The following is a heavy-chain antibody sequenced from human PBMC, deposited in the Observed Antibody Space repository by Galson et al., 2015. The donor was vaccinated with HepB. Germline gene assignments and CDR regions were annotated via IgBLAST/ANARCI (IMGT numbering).Heavy chain of an antibody. J-gene: IGHJ6*02. Sequence: SLRLSCAASGFTFSSYSMNWVRQAPGKGLEWVAYIKSSGSAIYYVDSVKGRFTISRDKAKNSLYLQMNSLRAEDTAVYYCAGEGSYYYYYGMDVWGQGTTVTVSS. CDR1: GFTFSSYS. V-gene: IGHV3-48*01. CDR2: IKSSGSAI. CDR3: AGEGSYYYYYGMDV.